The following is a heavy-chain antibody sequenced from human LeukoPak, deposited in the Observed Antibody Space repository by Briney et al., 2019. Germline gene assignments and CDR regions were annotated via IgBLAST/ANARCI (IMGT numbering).Heavy chain of an antibody. CDR2: IYYSGTT. V-gene: IGHV4-59*01. CDR1: GGSISSYY. Sequence: PSETLSLTCSVSGGSISSYYWSWIRQPPGKGLEWIGYIYYSGTTNYNPSLKSRLTISVDTSKNQFSLQLSSVTAADTAVYYCARWARLTLIRGVTGYHSLDVWGKGTKVTVSS. J-gene: IGHJ6*04. D-gene: IGHD3-10*01. CDR3: ARWARLTLIRGVTGYHSLDV.